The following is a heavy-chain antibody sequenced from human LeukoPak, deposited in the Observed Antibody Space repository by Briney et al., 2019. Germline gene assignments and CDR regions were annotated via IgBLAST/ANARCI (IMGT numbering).Heavy chain of an antibody. Sequence: GGSLRLSCAASGFTVSSNYMSWVRQAPGKGLEWVSVIYSGGSTYYADSVKGRFTISRDNSKNTLYLQMNSLGAEDTAVYYCARELRGLFDYWGQGTLVTVSS. CDR3: ARELRGLFDY. CDR2: IYSGGST. CDR1: GFTVSSNY. V-gene: IGHV3-53*01. J-gene: IGHJ4*02.